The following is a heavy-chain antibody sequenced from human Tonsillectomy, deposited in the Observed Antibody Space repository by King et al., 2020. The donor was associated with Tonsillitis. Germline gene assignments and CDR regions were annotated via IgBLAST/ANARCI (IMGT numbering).Heavy chain of an antibody. D-gene: IGHD2-15*01. CDR1: GYTFTGFY. V-gene: IGHV1-2*02. Sequence: VQLVESGTEVKKPGASVKVSCKASGYTFTGFYMHWVRQAPGQGLEWMGWINPNSGGTDYAQNFQGRVTLTRDTSISTAYMELSRLRSDDTAVYYCARGEYCSGETCYPDYGMDVWGQGTTVTVSS. CDR3: ARGEYCSGETCYPDYGMDV. J-gene: IGHJ6*02. CDR2: INPNSGGT.